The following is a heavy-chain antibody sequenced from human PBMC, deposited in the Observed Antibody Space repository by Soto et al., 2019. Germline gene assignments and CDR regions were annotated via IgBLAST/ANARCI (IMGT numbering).Heavy chain of an antibody. Sequence: LGESLKISCKASGYSFTSYWIGWVRQMPGKGLDWMGIIYPGDSDTRYSPSFQGQVTISADRSISTAYLQWSSLKASDAAMYYCARQNDDGRAWYYGMDVWGQGTTVTVSS. CDR1: GYSFTSYW. CDR3: ARQNDDGRAWYYGMDV. J-gene: IGHJ6*02. CDR2: IYPGDSDT. D-gene: IGHD1-1*01. V-gene: IGHV5-51*01.